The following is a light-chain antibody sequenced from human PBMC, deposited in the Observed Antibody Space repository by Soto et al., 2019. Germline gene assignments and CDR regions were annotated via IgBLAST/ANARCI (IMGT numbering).Light chain of an antibody. CDR1: QSVSSN. V-gene: IGKV3-15*01. Sequence: EIVMTQSPATLSVSPGERATTSCRASQSVSSNLAWYQQKPGQAPRLLIYGASTRATGIPARFSGSGSGTECTLTISSLQSEDFAVYYCQQYNNWPRTFGQGTEVDIK. CDR3: QQYNNWPRT. J-gene: IGKJ1*01. CDR2: GAS.